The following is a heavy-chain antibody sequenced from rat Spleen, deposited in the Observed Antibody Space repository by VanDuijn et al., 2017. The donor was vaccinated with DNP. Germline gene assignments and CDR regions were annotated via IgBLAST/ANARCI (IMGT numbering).Heavy chain of an antibody. V-gene: IGHV5-22*01. CDR3: ASPRD. J-gene: IGHJ2*01. CDR2: ISYEGSST. CDR1: QLTFSNYG. Sequence: EVQLVQSGGGLVQPGRSMRLSCAASQLTFSNYGMHWIRQAPKKGLEWVASISYEGSSTYYGDSVKGRFTISRDNAKSTLYLQMNNLKEEDTAIYYCASPRDWGQGVMVTVSS.